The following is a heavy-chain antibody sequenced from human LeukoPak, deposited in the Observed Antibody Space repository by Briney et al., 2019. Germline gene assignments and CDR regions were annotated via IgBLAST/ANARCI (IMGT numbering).Heavy chain of an antibody. D-gene: IGHD3-22*01. CDR1: GYSFTSYW. V-gene: IGHV5-51*01. J-gene: IGHJ4*02. Sequence: GESLKISCKGSGYSFTSYWIGWVRQMPGKGLEWMGIIYPGDSETRYSPSFQGQVTISADKSISTAYLQWSSLKASDTAMYYCVKYSRDYSLDYWGQGTLVTVSS. CDR2: IYPGDSET. CDR3: VKYSRDYSLDY.